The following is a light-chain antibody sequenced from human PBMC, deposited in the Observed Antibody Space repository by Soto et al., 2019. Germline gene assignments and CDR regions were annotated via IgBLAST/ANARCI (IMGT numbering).Light chain of an antibody. CDR1: QGIRND. CDR2: AAS. CDR3: LQYYNYPWT. V-gene: IGKV1-6*01. J-gene: IGKJ1*01. Sequence: AIQMTQSPSSLSASVGDIVTITCRASQGIRNDLGWYQQKPGKAPKLLLYAASSLQSGVPSRFSGSGSGTDFTLTISSLQPEDFATDYCLQYYNYPWTFGQGTKVEIK.